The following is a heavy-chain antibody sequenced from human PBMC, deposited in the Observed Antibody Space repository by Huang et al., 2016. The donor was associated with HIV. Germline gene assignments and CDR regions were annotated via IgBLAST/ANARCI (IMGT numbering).Heavy chain of an antibody. V-gene: IGHV1-69*01. CDR1: GGTFSSYA. D-gene: IGHD3-22*01. Sequence: QVQLVQSGAEVKKPGSSVKVSCKASGGTFSSYAISWVRQAPGQGLEWRGGIIPIFGKAKYAQKFQGRVTITADESTSTAYMELSSLRSEDTAVYYCARVESRRYYDSSGYYYWGQGTLVTVSS. CDR2: IIPIFGKA. CDR3: ARVESRRYYDSSGYYY. J-gene: IGHJ4*02.